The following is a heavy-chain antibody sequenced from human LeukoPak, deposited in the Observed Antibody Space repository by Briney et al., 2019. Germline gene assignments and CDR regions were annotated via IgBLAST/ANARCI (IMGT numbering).Heavy chain of an antibody. Sequence: KPSETLSLTCTVSGGSISSGSYYWNWIRLPAGKGLEWIGRIHPSGNTNYNPSLKSRVTLSVDTSKNQFSLKLSSVTAADTAVYYCARGPPPDFDYWGRGTLVTVYS. CDR1: GGSISSGSYY. J-gene: IGHJ4*02. V-gene: IGHV4-61*02. CDR3: ARGPPPDFDY. CDR2: IHPSGNT.